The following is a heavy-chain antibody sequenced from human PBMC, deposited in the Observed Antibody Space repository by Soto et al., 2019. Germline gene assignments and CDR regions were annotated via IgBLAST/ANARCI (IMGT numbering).Heavy chain of an antibody. CDR1: GFTFSSYW. Sequence: PGGSLRLSXAASGFTFSSYWMSWVRQAPGKGLEWVANIKQDGSEKYYVDSVKGRFTISRDNAKNSLYLQMNSLRAEDTAVYYCARDQPAYCGGDCYWSPFDYWGQGTLVTVSS. CDR2: IKQDGSEK. J-gene: IGHJ4*02. V-gene: IGHV3-7*03. CDR3: ARDQPAYCGGDCYWSPFDY. D-gene: IGHD2-21*02.